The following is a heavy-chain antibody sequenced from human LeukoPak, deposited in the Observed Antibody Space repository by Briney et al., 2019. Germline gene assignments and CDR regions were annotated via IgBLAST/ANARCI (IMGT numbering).Heavy chain of an antibody. CDR1: GYSLTELS. V-gene: IGHV1-24*01. J-gene: IGHJ4*02. CDR2: FDPEAGET. CDR3: ATWAGAVIVDKNGGVY. Sequence: ASVMVSCKVSGYSLTELSMHWVRQTPGKGLEWMGGFDPEAGETIYAQKFQGRVTMTEDTSTDAAYMELSSLRSEDTAVFYCATWAGAVIVDKNGGVYWGQGTLVTVSS. D-gene: IGHD3-22*01.